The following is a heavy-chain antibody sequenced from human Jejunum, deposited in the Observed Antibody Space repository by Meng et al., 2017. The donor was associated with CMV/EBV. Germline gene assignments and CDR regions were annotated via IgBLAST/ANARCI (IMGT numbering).Heavy chain of an antibody. CDR3: VKMSFDLGSGYYVFDL. CDR1: GFTVSSNY. V-gene: IGHV3-53*01. Sequence: GFTVSSNYMSWVRQAPGKGLEWVSIIYSDGTTYYADSVKGRFTFSRDNSKNMLYLQMDGLRAEDTAVYYCVKMSFDLGSGYYVFDLWGQGTTVTVSS. CDR2: IYSDGTT. J-gene: IGHJ3*01. D-gene: IGHD3-3*01.